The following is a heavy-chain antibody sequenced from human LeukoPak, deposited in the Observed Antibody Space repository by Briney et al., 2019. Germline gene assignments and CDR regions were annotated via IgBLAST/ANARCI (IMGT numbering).Heavy chain of an antibody. Sequence: ASVKVSCKASGGTFSSYAISWVRQAPGQGLEWMGGIIPIFGTANYAQKFQGRVTITTDESTSTAYMELSSLRSEDTAVYYCARDPSGYYGSGSYGLDYWGQGTLVTVSS. D-gene: IGHD3-10*01. CDR1: GGTFSSYA. CDR3: ARDPSGYYGSGSYGLDY. J-gene: IGHJ4*02. V-gene: IGHV1-69*05. CDR2: IIPIFGTA.